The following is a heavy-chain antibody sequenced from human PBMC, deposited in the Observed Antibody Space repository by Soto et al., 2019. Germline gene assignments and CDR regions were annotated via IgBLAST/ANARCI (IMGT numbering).Heavy chain of an antibody. CDR1: GDSVSSNSAA. D-gene: IGHD3-10*01. CDR3: AGVTWFRGLDV. V-gene: IGHV6-1*01. CDR2: TYYKSGWNN. J-gene: IGHJ6*02. Sequence: SQTLSLTCAISGDSVSSNSAAWNWIRPSPSRGLEWLGRTYYKSGWNNDYALSVKSRMTINPDTSKDQFSLHLDSVTPEDTAVYYCAGVTWFRGLDVWGQGTPVTVSS.